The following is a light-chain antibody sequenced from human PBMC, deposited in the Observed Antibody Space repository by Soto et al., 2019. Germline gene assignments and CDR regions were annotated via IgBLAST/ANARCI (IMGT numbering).Light chain of an antibody. V-gene: IGKV3-15*01. CDR3: QQDNNWPSLT. Sequence: EIVMTQSPATLSVSPGERATLSCRASQSVSSNLAWYQQKPGQAPRLLIYGASTRATGIPASFRGSGSGTEFTLTISSLLSEYFAVDYGQQDNNWPSLTFGGGTKVEIK. CDR1: QSVSSN. J-gene: IGKJ4*01. CDR2: GAS.